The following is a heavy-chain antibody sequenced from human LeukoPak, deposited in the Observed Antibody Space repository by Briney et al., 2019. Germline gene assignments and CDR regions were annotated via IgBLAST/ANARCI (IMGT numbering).Heavy chain of an antibody. D-gene: IGHD3-3*01. J-gene: IGHJ5*02. Sequence: GRSLRLSCAASGFTFSSYAMHWVRQAPGKGLEWVAVISYDGSNKYYADSAKGRFTISRDNSKNTLYLQMNSLRAEDTAVYYCARGPIFGVAYTGIDWFDPWGQGTLVTVSS. CDR2: ISYDGSNK. V-gene: IGHV3-30*04. CDR1: GFTFSSYA. CDR3: ARGPIFGVAYTGIDWFDP.